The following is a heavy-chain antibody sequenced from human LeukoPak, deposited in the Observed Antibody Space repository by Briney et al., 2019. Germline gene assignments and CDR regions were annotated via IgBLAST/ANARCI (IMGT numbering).Heavy chain of an antibody. CDR3: ATGNYYDSRGYYTFGH. CDR2: INGDGSTT. V-gene: IGHV3-74*01. J-gene: IGHJ1*01. D-gene: IGHD3-22*01. Sequence: PGGSLRLSCAASGFTFSRYWMHWVRQAPGKGLVWVSRINGDGSTTSYADSVKGGFTISRDNAKNTLYLQMNSLRAGDTAVYYCATGNYYDSRGYYTFGHWGQGTLVTVSS. CDR1: GFTFSRYW.